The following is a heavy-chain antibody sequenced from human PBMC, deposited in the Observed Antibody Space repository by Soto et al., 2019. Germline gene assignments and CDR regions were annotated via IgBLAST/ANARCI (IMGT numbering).Heavy chain of an antibody. CDR1: GFTFSGSA. CDR3: ARVEGDSWNPSTY. Sequence: EVQLVESGGGLVQPGGSLKLSCAASGFTFSGSALHWVRQASGKGLEWVGRIRSKANNYATAYAASVKGRFTISRDDSENTAYLQMDSLKTEDTAVYYCARVEGDSWNPSTYRGQGTLVTVSS. J-gene: IGHJ4*02. D-gene: IGHD1-20*01. V-gene: IGHV3-73*02. CDR2: IRSKANNYAT.